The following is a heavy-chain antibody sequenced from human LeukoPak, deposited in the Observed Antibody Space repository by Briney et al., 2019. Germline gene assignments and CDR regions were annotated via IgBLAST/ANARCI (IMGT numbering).Heavy chain of an antibody. CDR3: TRSRADYGSYYYYMDV. CDR2: IRSNANSYAA. J-gene: IGHJ6*03. V-gene: IGHV3-73*01. Sequence: PGGSLRLSCAASGFTFSSHGMNWVRQASGKGLEWVGRIRSNANSYAAAYAASVKGRFTISRDDSKNTAYLRMNSLKTEDTAVYYCTRSRADYGSYYYYMDVWGKGTTVTVSS. D-gene: IGHD4-17*01. CDR1: GFTFSSHG.